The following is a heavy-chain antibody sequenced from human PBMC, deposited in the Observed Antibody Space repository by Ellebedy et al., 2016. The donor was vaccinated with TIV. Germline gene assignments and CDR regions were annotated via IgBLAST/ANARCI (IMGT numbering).Heavy chain of an antibody. D-gene: IGHD6-19*01. CDR3: ARALPEYSSGWYIGPGAYDI. J-gene: IGHJ3*02. CDR1: GFTFGYYG. Sequence: GGSLRLXCAASGFTFGYYGMNWVRQAPGKGLEWVSSISTDGSLIYSANSLKGRFTISRDNAKNSLYLQMNSLRAGDTAVYYCARALPEYSSGWYIGPGAYDIWGQGTVVTVSS. V-gene: IGHV3-21*01. CDR2: ISTDGSLI.